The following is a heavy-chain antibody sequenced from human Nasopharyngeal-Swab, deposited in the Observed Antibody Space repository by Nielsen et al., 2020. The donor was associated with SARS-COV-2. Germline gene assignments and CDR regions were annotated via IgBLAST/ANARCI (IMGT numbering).Heavy chain of an antibody. Sequence: GESLKISCKGSGYFFNNYWIGWVPQLPGKGLEWMGIIFPDDSDTRYSPSFQGQVTISVDESISTAYLQWSSLKASDTAMYYCARTEYGSGTNFDYWGQGTLVTVSS. CDR1: GYFFNNYW. CDR2: IFPDDSDT. CDR3: ARTEYGSGTNFDY. J-gene: IGHJ4*02. D-gene: IGHD3-10*01. V-gene: IGHV5-51*01.